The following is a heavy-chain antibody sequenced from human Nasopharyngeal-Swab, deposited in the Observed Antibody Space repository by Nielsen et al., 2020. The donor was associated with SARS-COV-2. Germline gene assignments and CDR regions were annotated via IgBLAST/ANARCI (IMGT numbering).Heavy chain of an antibody. Sequence: GGSLRLSCAASGFIFSASAIHWVRQAPGKGREWVGSIGDKGHNYATTSGASVQGRFTISRDDSKNTAFLQMDSLKTEDTALYYCTTDFYFDYWGQGTLVTVSS. CDR3: TTDFYFDY. V-gene: IGHV3-73*01. CDR2: IGDKGHNYAT. J-gene: IGHJ4*02. CDR1: GFIFSASA.